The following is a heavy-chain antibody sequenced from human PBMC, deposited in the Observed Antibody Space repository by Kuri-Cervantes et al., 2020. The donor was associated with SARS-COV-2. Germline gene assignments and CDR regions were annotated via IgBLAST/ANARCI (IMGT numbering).Heavy chain of an antibody. D-gene: IGHD6-13*01. V-gene: IGHV3-33*01. CDR2: IWYDGSNK. CDR3: ARGYSSWYKGPFDY. J-gene: IGHJ4*02. Sequence: GESLKISCAASGFTFSSYGMHWVRQAPGKGLEWVAVIWYDGSNKYYADSVKGRFTISRDNSKNTLYLQMNSLRAEDTAVYYCARGYSSWYKGPFDYWGQGTLVTVSS. CDR1: GFTFSSYG.